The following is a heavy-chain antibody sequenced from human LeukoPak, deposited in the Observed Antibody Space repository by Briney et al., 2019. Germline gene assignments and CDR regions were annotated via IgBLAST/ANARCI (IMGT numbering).Heavy chain of an antibody. J-gene: IGHJ4*02. CDR3: TRDFSSGD. V-gene: IGHV3-7*01. D-gene: IGHD3-3*01. Sequence: GGSLRLSCEASGFTFSNYWMTWVRQVPGKGLEWVANIKQDGSQKYYVDSVKGRFTISRDNAKNSLYLQMNSLRVEDTAIYYCTRDFSSGDWGQGTLVTVSS. CDR1: GFTFSNYW. CDR2: IKQDGSQK.